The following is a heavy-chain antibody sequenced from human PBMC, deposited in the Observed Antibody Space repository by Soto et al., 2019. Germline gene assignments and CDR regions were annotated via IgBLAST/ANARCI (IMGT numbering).Heavy chain of an antibody. CDR1: GINVTRNF. V-gene: IGHV3-66*01. J-gene: IGHJ3*01. CDR2: FYNDDTT. D-gene: IGHD2-8*01. Sequence: EVQLVESGGGVGQTGGSLRISCAASGINVTRNFLSWIRQPPQKGLEWVSVFYNDDTTHYADSVKGRFTVSRDNSKNIVYLQMNSVRAEATAVYYCAKENGHAFDLWGQGILVTVSS. CDR3: AKENGHAFDL.